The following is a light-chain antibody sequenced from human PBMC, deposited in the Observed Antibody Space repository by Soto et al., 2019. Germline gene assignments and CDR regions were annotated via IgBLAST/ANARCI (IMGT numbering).Light chain of an antibody. Sequence: DIVMTQSPDSLAVSLGERATINCKSSQSVLYRSNNKNFLAWYQQKPGQPPKLLIYWASTRESGVPDRFSGSGSGTDFTRTISSLQAEDVAVYYCQQYYSTPPAFGQGTRLEIK. CDR1: QSVLYRSNNKNF. J-gene: IGKJ5*01. V-gene: IGKV4-1*01. CDR3: QQYYSTPPA. CDR2: WAS.